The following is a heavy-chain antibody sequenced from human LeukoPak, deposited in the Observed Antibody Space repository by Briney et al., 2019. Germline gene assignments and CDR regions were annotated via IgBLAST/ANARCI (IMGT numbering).Heavy chain of an antibody. D-gene: IGHD3-16*02. CDR2: IIPIFGTA. CDR1: GGTFSSYA. CDR3: ARGYDYVWGSYRSILASRYKFDY. J-gene: IGHJ4*02. Sequence: SVKVSCKASGGTFSSYAISWVRQAPGQGLEWMGRIIPIFGTANYAQKFQGRVTITTDESTSTAYMELSSLRAEDTAVYYCARGYDYVWGSYRSILASRYKFDYWGQGTLVTVSS. V-gene: IGHV1-69*05.